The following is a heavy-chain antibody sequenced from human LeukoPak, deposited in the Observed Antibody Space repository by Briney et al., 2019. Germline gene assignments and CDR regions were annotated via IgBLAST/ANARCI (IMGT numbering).Heavy chain of an antibody. Sequence: SETLSLTCAVYGGSFSGYYWTWIRQPPGKGLEWIGEINHSGSTNYNPSLKSRVTISVDTSKNQFSLELNSVTAADTAVYYCARDDRHSGVDYWGQGTLVTVSS. D-gene: IGHD2-15*01. V-gene: IGHV4-34*01. J-gene: IGHJ4*02. CDR3: ARDDRHSGVDY. CDR2: INHSGST. CDR1: GGSFSGYY.